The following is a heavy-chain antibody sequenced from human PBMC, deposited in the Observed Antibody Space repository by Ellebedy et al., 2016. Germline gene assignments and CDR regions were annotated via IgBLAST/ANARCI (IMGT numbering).Heavy chain of an antibody. CDR1: GGSISSYY. CDR2: LYTSGSA. CDR3: AREGGGHQDWYFDL. J-gene: IGHJ2*01. V-gene: IGHV4-4*07. Sequence: GSLRLSXTVSGGSISSYYWSWIRQPAGKGLEWIGRLYTSGSASYNPSLKSRVTMSVDTSKNQFSLKLSSVTAADTAVYYCAREGGGHQDWYFDLWGRGTLVTVSS. D-gene: IGHD4-23*01.